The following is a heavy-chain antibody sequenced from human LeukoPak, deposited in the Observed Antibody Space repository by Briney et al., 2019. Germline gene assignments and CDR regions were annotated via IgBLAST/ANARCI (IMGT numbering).Heavy chain of an antibody. CDR1: GFKFSGYS. J-gene: IGHJ3*02. V-gene: IGHV3-48*02. D-gene: IGHD2-15*01. CDR2: IGSSSSTI. CDR3: ARLYCSGGSCYSGDGFDI. Sequence: GGSLRLSCAASGFKFSGYSMNWVRQAPGKGLEWVSYIGSSSSTIYYADSVKGRFTISRDNAKNSLYLQMNSLRDEDTAVYYCARLYCSGGSCYSGDGFDIWGQGTMVTVSS.